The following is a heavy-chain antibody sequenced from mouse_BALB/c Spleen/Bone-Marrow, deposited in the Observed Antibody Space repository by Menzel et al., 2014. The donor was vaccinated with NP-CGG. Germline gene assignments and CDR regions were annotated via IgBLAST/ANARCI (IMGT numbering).Heavy chain of an antibody. CDR3: ARKSYYDYDGRPWFAY. CDR2: ISSGGSYT. Sequence: DVKLVESGGGLVKPGGSLKLSCAASGFTFSSYAMSWVRQTPEKRLEWVATISSGGSYTYYPDSVKGRFTTSRDNAKNTLYLQMSSLRSEDTAMYYCARKSYYDYDGRPWFAYWGQGTLVTVSA. CDR1: GFTFSSYA. J-gene: IGHJ3*01. D-gene: IGHD2-4*01. V-gene: IGHV5-9-3*01.